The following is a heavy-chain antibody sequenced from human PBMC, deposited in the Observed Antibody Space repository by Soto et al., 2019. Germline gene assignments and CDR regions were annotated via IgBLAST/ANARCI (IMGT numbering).Heavy chain of an antibody. D-gene: IGHD3-10*01. CDR1: GGSISSGDYY. J-gene: IGHJ5*01. CDR2: IYYSGST. Sequence: SETLSLTCTVSGGSISSGDYYWSWIRQPPGKGLEWIGYIYYSGSTYYNPSLKSRVTISVDTSKNQFSLKLSSVTAADTAVYYCAREKVRVVMAGFDSWGQGTLVTVSS. CDR3: AREKVRVVMAGFDS. V-gene: IGHV4-30-4*01.